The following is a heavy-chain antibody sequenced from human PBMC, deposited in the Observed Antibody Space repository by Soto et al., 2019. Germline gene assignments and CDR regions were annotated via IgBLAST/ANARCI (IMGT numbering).Heavy chain of an antibody. CDR3: ARVGSGYCSSTSCYRYWFDP. V-gene: IGHV4-30-2*01. D-gene: IGHD2-2*01. Sequence: PSETLSLTCAVSGGSISSGGYSWSWIRQPPGKGLEWIGYIYHSGSTYYNPSLKSRVTISVDRSKNQFSLKLSSVTAADTAVYYCARVGSGYCSSTSCYRYWFDPWGQGTLVTVSS. J-gene: IGHJ5*02. CDR1: GGSISSGGYS. CDR2: IYHSGST.